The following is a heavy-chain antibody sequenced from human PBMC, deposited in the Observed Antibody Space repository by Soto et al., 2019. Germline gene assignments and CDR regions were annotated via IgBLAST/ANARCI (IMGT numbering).Heavy chain of an antibody. J-gene: IGHJ4*02. D-gene: IGHD2-15*01. CDR2: INAGNGNT. V-gene: IGHV1-3*05. CDR3: ARDLSGCSGGSCYSARFDY. Sequence: QVQLVQSGAEEKKPGASVKVSCKASGYTFTSYAMHWVRQAPGQRLEWMGWINAGNGNTKYSQKFQGRVTITRDTSASTAYMELSSLRSEDTAVYYCARDLSGCSGGSCYSARFDYWAREPWSPSPQ. CDR1: GYTFTSYA.